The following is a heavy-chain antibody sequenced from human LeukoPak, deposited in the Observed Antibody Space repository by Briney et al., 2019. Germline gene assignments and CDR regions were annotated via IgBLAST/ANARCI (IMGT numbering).Heavy chain of an antibody. J-gene: IGHJ5*02. D-gene: IGHD3-10*01. CDR3: ARGGPMVRGVIGWFDP. CDR1: GFNFRGYN. Sequence: PGGSLRLSCAASGFNFRGYNMNWVRQAPGKGLEWIGEINHSGSTNYNPSLKSRVTISVDTSKNQFSLKLSSVTAADTAVYYCARGGPMVRGVIGWFDPWGQGTLVTVSS. V-gene: IGHV4-34*01. CDR2: INHSGST.